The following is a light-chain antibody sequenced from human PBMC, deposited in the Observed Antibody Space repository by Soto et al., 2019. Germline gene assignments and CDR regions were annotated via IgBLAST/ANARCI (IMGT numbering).Light chain of an antibody. Sequence: EIVMTQSPATLSVSPGERATLSCRASQSVSSNLAWYQQKPGQAPRLLIYGASTRATGIPARFSGSGSGTEFTLIISSLQSEDFAVYYCQQYSNWPPWTFGQGTTVDIK. J-gene: IGKJ1*01. V-gene: IGKV3-15*01. CDR2: GAS. CDR1: QSVSSN. CDR3: QQYSNWPPWT.